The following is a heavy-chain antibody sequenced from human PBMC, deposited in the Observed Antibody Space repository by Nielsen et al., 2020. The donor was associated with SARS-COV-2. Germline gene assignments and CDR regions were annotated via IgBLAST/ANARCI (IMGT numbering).Heavy chain of an antibody. CDR3: AGGGAENGIYYAFDL. CDR1: TLTFSTSA. Sequence: GGSLRLSCAASTLTFSTSAMYWVRQAPGKGLEWVALISYDGSNKYYADSVKGRFTISRDNSKNTLYLQLNSLRAEDTAVYYCAGGGAENGIYYAFDLWGQGTLVTVSS. J-gene: IGHJ4*02. D-gene: IGHD3-22*01. CDR2: ISYDGSNK. V-gene: IGHV3-30*04.